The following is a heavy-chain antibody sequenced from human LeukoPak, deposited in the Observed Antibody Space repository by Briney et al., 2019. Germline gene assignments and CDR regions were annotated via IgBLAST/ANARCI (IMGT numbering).Heavy chain of an antibody. J-gene: IGHJ4*02. D-gene: IGHD3-9*01. V-gene: IGHV3-23*01. Sequence: GSXRLSCAASGFTFSSYAMSWVRQAPGKGLEWVSAISGSGGSTYYADSVKGRFTISRDNSKNTLYLQMNSLRAEDTAVYYCAKSLRYFDWLDYWGQGTLVTVTS. CDR3: AKSLRYFDWLDY. CDR2: ISGSGGST. CDR1: GFTFSSYA.